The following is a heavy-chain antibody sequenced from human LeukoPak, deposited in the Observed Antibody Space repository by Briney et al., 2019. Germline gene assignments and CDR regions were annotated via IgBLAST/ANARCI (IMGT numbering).Heavy chain of an antibody. Sequence: PGGSLRLSCAASGFTFRDYNMNWVRQAPGKGLEWVSYITDSGSTIHYADSVNGRFTISRDNAKNSLYLQMNSLRAEDTAVYYCAKDSSYYLDSSGFDYWGPGTLVTVSS. V-gene: IGHV3-11*04. J-gene: IGHJ4*02. D-gene: IGHD3-22*01. CDR3: AKDSSYYLDSSGFDY. CDR2: ITDSGSTI. CDR1: GFTFRDYN.